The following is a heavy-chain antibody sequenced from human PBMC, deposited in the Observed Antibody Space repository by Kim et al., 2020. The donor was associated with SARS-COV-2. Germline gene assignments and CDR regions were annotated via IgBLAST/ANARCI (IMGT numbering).Heavy chain of an antibody. J-gene: IGHJ4*02. Sequence: SLKSRVTISVDTSKNQFSLKLSSVTAADTAVYYCARGWEVGAAAGYYLDYWGQGTLVTVSS. V-gene: IGHV4-34*01. D-gene: IGHD6-13*01. CDR3: ARGWEVGAAAGYYLDY.